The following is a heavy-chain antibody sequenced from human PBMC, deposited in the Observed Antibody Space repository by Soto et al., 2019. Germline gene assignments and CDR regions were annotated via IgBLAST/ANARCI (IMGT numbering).Heavy chain of an antibody. CDR2: ISSSSTI. D-gene: IGHD5-18*01. CDR1: GFTFSSYS. CDR3: ARDTRIQLWLRVGQNWFDP. V-gene: IGHV3-48*02. J-gene: IGHJ5*02. Sequence: EVQLVESGGGLVQPGGSLRLSCAASGFTFSSYSMNWVRQAPGKGLEWVSYISSSSTIYYADSVKGRFTISRDNAKNSLYLQMNSLRDEDTAVYYCARDTRIQLWLRVGQNWFDPWGQGTLVTVSS.